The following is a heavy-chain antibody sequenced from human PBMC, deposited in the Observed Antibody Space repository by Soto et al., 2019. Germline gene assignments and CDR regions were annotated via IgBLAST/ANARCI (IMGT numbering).Heavy chain of an antibody. CDR3: ARDGIAVAGSYYYGMDV. V-gene: IGHV3-33*01. CDR2: IWYDGSNK. CDR1: GFTFSSYG. D-gene: IGHD6-19*01. J-gene: IGHJ6*02. Sequence: QVQLVESGGGVVQPGRSLRLSCAASGFTFSSYGMHWVRQAPGKGLEWVAVIWYDGSNKDYADSVKGRFTISRDNSKNTLYLQMNSLRAEDTAVYYCARDGIAVAGSYYYGMDVWGQGTTVTVSS.